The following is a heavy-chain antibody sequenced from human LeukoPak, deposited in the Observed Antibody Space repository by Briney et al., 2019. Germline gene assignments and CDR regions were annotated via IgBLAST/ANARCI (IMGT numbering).Heavy chain of an antibody. V-gene: IGHV3-7*04. CDR3: ARARYCANSVCHIGDGLDV. J-gene: IGHJ6*02. CDR1: GYPFVNNW. Sequence: PGGSLRLSCAASGYPFVNNWMTWVRQAPGKGLEWVATSKQDGRETYYVDSVKGRFSISRDNARDSMYLQMNTLRAEDAAVYYCARARYCANSVCHIGDGLDVWGPGTTVTVSS. CDR2: SKQDGRET. D-gene: IGHD2-8*01.